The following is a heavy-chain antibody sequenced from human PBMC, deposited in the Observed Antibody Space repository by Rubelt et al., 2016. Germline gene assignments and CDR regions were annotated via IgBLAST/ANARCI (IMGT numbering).Heavy chain of an antibody. V-gene: IGHV4-38-2*02. CDR3: ARHMVRGVIMSWFDP. D-gene: IGHD3-10*01. J-gene: IGHJ5*02. CDR1: GFSISSGYL. CDR2: ISHSGTT. Sequence: GLVKPSETLSLTCTVSGFSISSGYLWGWIRQPPGKGLEWIGSISHSGTTYYNPSLKSRVAISLDTSKNHFSLKRTSVTAADTAVYYCARHMVRGVIMSWFDPWGQGTLVTVSS.